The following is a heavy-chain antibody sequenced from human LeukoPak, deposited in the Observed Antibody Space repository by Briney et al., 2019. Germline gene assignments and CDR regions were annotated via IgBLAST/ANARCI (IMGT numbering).Heavy chain of an antibody. V-gene: IGHV3-15*01. CDR3: TTDLDY. CDR2: IKSKSDGGTI. J-gene: IGHJ4*02. Sequence: GGSLRLSCAGSGFIFSDVWMSWVRQAPGKGLEWGGRIKSKSDGGTIDYAAPVKVRVTMSRDDSKKTFSLEMNNLKTEDTGVYYCTTDLDYWGQGTLVTVSS. CDR1: GFIFSDVW.